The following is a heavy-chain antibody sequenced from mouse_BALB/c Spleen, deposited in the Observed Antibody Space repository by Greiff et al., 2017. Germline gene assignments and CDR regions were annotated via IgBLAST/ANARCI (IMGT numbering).Heavy chain of an antibody. J-gene: IGHJ3*01. CDR3: ARGGYDGAWFAY. Sequence: VQLQQSGAELVKLGASVKLSCTASGFNIKDTYMHWVKQRPEQGLEWIGRIDPANGNTKYDPKFQGKATITADTSSNTAYLQLSSLTSEDTAVYYCARGGYDGAWFAYWGQGTLVTVSA. CDR2: IDPANGNT. CDR1: GFNIKDTY. D-gene: IGHD2-2*01. V-gene: IGHV14-3*02.